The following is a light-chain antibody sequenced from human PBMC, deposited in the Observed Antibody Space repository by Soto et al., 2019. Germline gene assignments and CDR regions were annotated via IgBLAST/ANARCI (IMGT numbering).Light chain of an antibody. V-gene: IGKV3-20*01. Sequence: EIVLTQSPGTLSLSPGERATLSCRASQSVSSSYLAWYQQKPGQAPRLLIYGASSRATGIPNRFSGSVSGTDFALTISRLEPEDFAVYYCQQYGSSPITFGGEKKVEIK. CDR1: QSVSSSY. CDR2: GAS. CDR3: QQYGSSPIT. J-gene: IGKJ4*01.